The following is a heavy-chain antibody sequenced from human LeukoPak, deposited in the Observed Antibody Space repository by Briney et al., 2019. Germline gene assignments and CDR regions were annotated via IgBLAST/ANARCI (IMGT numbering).Heavy chain of an antibody. CDR3: AKDPETYSSRWFDS. CDR1: GFTFSRDW. CDR2: LSDNGGSP. D-gene: IGHD2-21*01. V-gene: IGHV3-23*01. J-gene: IGHJ5*01. Sequence: GGSLRLSCAASGFTFSRDWMHWVRQAPGKGLEWVSSLSDNGGSPYYADSVKGRFTISRDNSKNTLYLHMNSLRAEDTAVYYCAKDPETYSSRWFDSWGQGTLVTVSS.